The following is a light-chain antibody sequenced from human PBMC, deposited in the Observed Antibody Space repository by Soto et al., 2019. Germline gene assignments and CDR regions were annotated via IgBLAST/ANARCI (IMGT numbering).Light chain of an antibody. CDR2: DAS. Sequence: EIVVTQSPATLSLSPGERAALSCRASQSVSSYLAWYQQKPGQAPRLLIYDASNRATGIPARFSGSGSGTDFTLTISSLEPEDFAVYYCQQRSNWPPWTFGQGTKVDI. CDR1: QSVSSY. V-gene: IGKV3-11*01. CDR3: QQRSNWPPWT. J-gene: IGKJ1*01.